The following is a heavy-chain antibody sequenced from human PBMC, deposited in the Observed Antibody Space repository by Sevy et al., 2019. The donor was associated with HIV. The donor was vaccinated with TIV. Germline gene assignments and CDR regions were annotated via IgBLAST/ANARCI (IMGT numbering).Heavy chain of an antibody. D-gene: IGHD3-22*01. CDR1: GFTFGDYA. J-gene: IGHJ4*02. V-gene: IGHV3-49*01. CDR2: IRRKDYGGAT. Sequence: GGSLRLSCTGSGFTFGDYAMSWFRQAPGMGLEWVGFIRRKDYGGATEYTASVKDRFTISRDDSKSIADLQMNSLKTEDTAVYYCTRGYYYDSGGYSDYWGQGTLVTVSS. CDR3: TRGYYYDSGGYSDY.